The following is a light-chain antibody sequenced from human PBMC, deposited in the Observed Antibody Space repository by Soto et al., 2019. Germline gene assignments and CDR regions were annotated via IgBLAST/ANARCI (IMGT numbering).Light chain of an antibody. Sequence: EIVWTQSPGTLSLSPGERATLSCRASQSVKSNYLAWYQQKPGQPPTLLIHLTSTRATGIPDRFSGSGSGTDFTLTITRLEPDDFAVYYCQHYGDSLSFGGRTTVEIK. V-gene: IGKV3-20*01. CDR3: QHYGDSLS. CDR2: LTS. J-gene: IGKJ4*01. CDR1: QSVKSNY.